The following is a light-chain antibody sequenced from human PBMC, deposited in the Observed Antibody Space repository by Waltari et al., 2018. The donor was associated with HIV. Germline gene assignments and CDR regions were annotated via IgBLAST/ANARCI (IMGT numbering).Light chain of an antibody. Sequence: SYVLTQAPSVSVAPGQTASISCGGDKIGTKSVHWYQQKPGQAPVLVVYDDSDRPSGIPERFSGFNSGNTATLTISRVEAGDEAYYYCQVWHSNSDHVVFGGGTKVTVL. J-gene: IGLJ2*01. CDR1: KIGTKS. CDR2: DDS. CDR3: QVWHSNSDHVV. V-gene: IGLV3-21*02.